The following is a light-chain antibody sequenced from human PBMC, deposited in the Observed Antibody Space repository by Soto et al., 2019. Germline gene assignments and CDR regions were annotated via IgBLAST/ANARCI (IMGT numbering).Light chain of an antibody. V-gene: IGKV4-1*01. Sequence: DIVMTQSPDSLAVSLGERATINCKSSQSVLYSSNNKNYLAWYQQKPGQPPKLLIYWASTRESWVPDQFSGSGSGTDFTLTISSLQAEDVAVYYCQQYYSTPPYTFGQGTKLEIK. J-gene: IGKJ2*01. CDR1: QSVLYSSNNKNY. CDR2: WAS. CDR3: QQYYSTPPYT.